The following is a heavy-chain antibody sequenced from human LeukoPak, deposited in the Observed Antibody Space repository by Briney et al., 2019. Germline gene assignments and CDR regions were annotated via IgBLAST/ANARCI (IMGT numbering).Heavy chain of an antibody. CDR3: AREDARSVPTAISPLDY. CDR1: GGSISSGSYY. J-gene: IGHJ4*02. CDR2: IYTSGST. D-gene: IGHD2-2*01. V-gene: IGHV4-61*02. Sequence: PSETLSLTCTVPGGSISSGSYYWSWIRQPAGRGLEWIGRIYTSGSTNYNPSLKSRLTISLDTSKNQFSLKLSSVTAADTAVYYCAREDARSVPTAISPLDYWGQGTLVTVSS.